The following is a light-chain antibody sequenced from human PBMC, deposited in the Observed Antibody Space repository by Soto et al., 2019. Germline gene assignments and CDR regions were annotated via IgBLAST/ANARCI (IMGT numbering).Light chain of an antibody. J-gene: IGKJ2*01. CDR1: QIVSTTY. Sequence: EIVLTQSPGTLSLSPGERATLSCRASQIVSTTYLAWYQQKPDQAPRLLIYGSSSRAPGIPDRFSGSGSGTDFTLTISRLEPEDFAVYYCQQYGSSPMYTFGQGTKLEIK. CDR3: QQYGSSPMYT. CDR2: GSS. V-gene: IGKV3-20*01.